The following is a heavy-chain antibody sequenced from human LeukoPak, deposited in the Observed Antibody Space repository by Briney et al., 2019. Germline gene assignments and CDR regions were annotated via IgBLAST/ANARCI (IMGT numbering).Heavy chain of an antibody. Sequence: PGGSLRLSCAASGFTFSDYYMSWIRQAPGKGLEWVSYISSSGSTIYYADSVKGRFTISRDNAKNSLYLQMNSLRAEDTAVYYCASSYSSSSSAEYFQHWGQGTLVTVSS. J-gene: IGHJ1*01. CDR3: ASSYSSSSSAEYFQH. D-gene: IGHD6-6*01. V-gene: IGHV3-11*04. CDR1: GFTFSDYY. CDR2: ISSSGSTI.